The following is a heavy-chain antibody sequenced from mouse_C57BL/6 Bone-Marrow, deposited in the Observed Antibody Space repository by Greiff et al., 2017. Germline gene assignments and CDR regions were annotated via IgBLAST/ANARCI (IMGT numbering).Heavy chain of an antibody. D-gene: IGHD3-2*02. Sequence: EVQLQQSGAELVRPGASVKLSCTASGFNIKDDYMHWVKQRPEQGLEWIGWIDPENGDTEYASKFQGKATITADTSSNTAYLQLSSLTSEDTAVYYCTRQLRLPSFAYWGQGTLVTVSA. CDR3: TRQLRLPSFAY. CDR1: GFNIKDDY. V-gene: IGHV14-4*01. J-gene: IGHJ3*01. CDR2: IDPENGDT.